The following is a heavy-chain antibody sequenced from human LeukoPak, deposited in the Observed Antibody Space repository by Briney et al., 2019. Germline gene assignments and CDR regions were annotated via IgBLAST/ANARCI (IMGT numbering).Heavy chain of an antibody. J-gene: IGHJ4*02. CDR2: IYYSGST. CDR1: GGSISSYY. D-gene: IGHD1-26*01. V-gene: IGHV4-59*08. CDR3: AKWEPPYYFDY. Sequence: SETLSLTCTVSGGSISSYYWSWIRQPPGEGLEWIGYIYYSGSTNYNPSLKSRVTISVDTSKNQFSLKLSSVTAADTAVYYCAKWEPPYYFDYWGQGTLVTVSS.